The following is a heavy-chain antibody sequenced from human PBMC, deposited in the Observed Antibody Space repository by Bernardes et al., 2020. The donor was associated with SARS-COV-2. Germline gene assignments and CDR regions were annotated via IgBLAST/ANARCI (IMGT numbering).Heavy chain of an antibody. D-gene: IGHD1-26*01. CDR1: GGSISSGGYY. V-gene: IGHV4-31*03. CDR3: ARGAGATSEDWFDP. J-gene: IGHJ5*02. CDR2: IYYSGST. Sequence: SETLSLTCTVSGGSISSGGYYWSWIRQHPGKGLEWIGYIYYSGSTYYNPSLKSRVTISVDTSKNQFSLKLSSVTAADTAVYYCARGAGATSEDWFDPWGQGTLVTVSS.